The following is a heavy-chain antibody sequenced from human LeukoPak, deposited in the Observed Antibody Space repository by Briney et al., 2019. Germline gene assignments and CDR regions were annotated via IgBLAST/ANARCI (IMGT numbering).Heavy chain of an antibody. J-gene: IGHJ4*02. Sequence: GGSLRLSCAASGFNLGSYGMSWVRQAPGKGLEWVSSISNDGGGTFSADSVRGRFTISRDNTKNTLFLQMDSLRAEDTALYFCAKGSSGYFFDHWGQGSLVTVSS. CDR3: AKGSSGYFFDH. CDR1: GFNLGSYG. D-gene: IGHD3-22*01. V-gene: IGHV3-23*01. CDR2: ISNDGGGT.